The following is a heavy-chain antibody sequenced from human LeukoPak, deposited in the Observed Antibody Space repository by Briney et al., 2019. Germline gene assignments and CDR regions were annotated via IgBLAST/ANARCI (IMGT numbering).Heavy chain of an antibody. Sequence: SQTLSLTCAISGDSVSRNNVAWNWIRQSSSRGLEWLGRTYYRSKWYNDYALSVKGRITVNPDTSKNQFSLQLNSVTPEDTAVYNCAAWYGGGFDYWGQGTLVTVSS. CDR2: TYYRSKWYN. CDR3: AAWYGGGFDY. D-gene: IGHD3-10*01. V-gene: IGHV6-1*01. J-gene: IGHJ4*02. CDR1: GDSVSRNNVA.